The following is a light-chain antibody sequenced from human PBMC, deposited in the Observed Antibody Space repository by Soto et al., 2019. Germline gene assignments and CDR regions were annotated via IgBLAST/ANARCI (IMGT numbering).Light chain of an antibody. CDR1: QRIGSN. Sequence: EIVMTQSPATLSVSPGERATLSCRASQRIGSNLAWYQQIPGQAPRLLIYGASTRATGIPARFSGSGSGTEFTLTISSLQSEDFAVYYCQQYDNWPRTFGPGTKVHVK. V-gene: IGKV3-15*01. CDR3: QQYDNWPRT. CDR2: GAS. J-gene: IGKJ3*01.